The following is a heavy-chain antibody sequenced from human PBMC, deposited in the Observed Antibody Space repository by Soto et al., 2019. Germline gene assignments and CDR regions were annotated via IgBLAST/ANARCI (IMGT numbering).Heavy chain of an antibody. J-gene: IGHJ6*02. D-gene: IGHD7-27*01. CDR2: ISTYNGNT. CDR1: GYRFTTYG. Sequence: QVQLLQSGAEVKKPGASVKVSCKASGYRFTTYGITWVRLAPGQGLEWLGGISTYNGNTDYAQNLQGRVTMTTETSTSTDHMEVTSLTSDDTAVYYCARGLGTNGLDVWGQGTTVTVSS. CDR3: ARGLGTNGLDV. V-gene: IGHV1-18*04.